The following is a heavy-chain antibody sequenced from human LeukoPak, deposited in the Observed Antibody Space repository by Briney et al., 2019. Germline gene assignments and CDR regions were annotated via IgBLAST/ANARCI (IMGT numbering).Heavy chain of an antibody. CDR3: AKSDTAKYYFDY. D-gene: IGHD5-18*01. V-gene: IGHV3-23*01. J-gene: IGHJ4*02. CDR1: GFTFSSYA. Sequence: GGSLRLSCAASGFTFSSYAMSWVRQAPGKGLEWISAISGSGGSTYYADSVKGRFTISRDSSKNTLYLQMNSLRAEDTAVYYCAKSDTAKYYFDYWGQGTLVTVSS. CDR2: ISGSGGST.